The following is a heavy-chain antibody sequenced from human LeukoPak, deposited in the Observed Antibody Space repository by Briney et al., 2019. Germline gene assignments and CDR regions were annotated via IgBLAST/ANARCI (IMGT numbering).Heavy chain of an antibody. CDR2: IHPSTGNP. J-gene: IGHJ4*02. V-gene: IGHV7-4-1*02. CDR3: ARAYQRLGELSLPDY. CDR1: GYTFTNYA. D-gene: IGHD3-16*02. Sequence: GASVKVSCKASGYTFTNYAMNWVRQAPGQGLEWMGWIHPSTGNPTYAQGFTGRFVFSLDTSVSTTYLRISSLKAEDTAVYYCARAYQRLGELSLPDYWGQGTLVTVSS.